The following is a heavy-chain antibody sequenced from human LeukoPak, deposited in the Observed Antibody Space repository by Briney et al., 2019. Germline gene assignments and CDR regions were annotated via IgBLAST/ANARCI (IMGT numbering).Heavy chain of an antibody. Sequence: ASVKVSCKASGYTFTGYYMHWVRQAPGQGLEWMGWFNPNSGGTNYAQKFQGRVTMTRDTSISTAYMELSRLRSDDTAVYYCARPLRYFDWLSSYYYYGMDVWGQGTTVTVSS. CDR3: ARPLRYFDWLSSYYYYGMDV. CDR2: FNPNSGGT. D-gene: IGHD3-9*01. V-gene: IGHV1-2*02. J-gene: IGHJ6*02. CDR1: GYTFTGYY.